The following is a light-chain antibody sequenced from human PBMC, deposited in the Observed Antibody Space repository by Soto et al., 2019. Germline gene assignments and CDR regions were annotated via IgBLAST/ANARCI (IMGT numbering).Light chain of an antibody. CDR2: GAS. CDR1: ESVSTK. V-gene: IGKV3-15*01. Sequence: EIVMTQSPATLAVSPGERATLSCRASESVSTKVAWYQQKSGQAPRLLIYGASTRATGIPDRFSGSGSGTEFTLSISSLQSEDFAVYYCQQCNNWPLTFGGGTTVEIK. CDR3: QQCNNWPLT. J-gene: IGKJ4*01.